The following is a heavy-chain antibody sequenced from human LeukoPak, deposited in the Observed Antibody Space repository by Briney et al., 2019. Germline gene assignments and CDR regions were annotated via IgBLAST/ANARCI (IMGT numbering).Heavy chain of an antibody. CDR1: GFTFSSYE. J-gene: IGHJ4*02. CDR2: ISTSGNSI. D-gene: IGHD6-13*01. V-gene: IGHV3-48*03. Sequence: GGSLRLSCAASGFTFSSYEMNWVGQAPGQGLEWVSYISTSGNSIYYADSVKGRFTISRYNAKNSLLLQMHSRRAEATAVYYCATSQGSWPDYFDYWGQGTLVTVSS. CDR3: ATSQGSWPDYFDY.